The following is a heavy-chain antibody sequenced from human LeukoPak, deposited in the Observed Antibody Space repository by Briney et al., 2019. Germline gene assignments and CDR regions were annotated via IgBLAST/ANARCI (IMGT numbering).Heavy chain of an antibody. J-gene: IGHJ5*02. D-gene: IGHD6-13*01. CDR2: ISTDGSHK. CDR1: GFTFSDYG. V-gene: IGHV3-30*18. Sequence: GGSLRLSCAASGFTFSDYGMQWVRQAPGKGLEWVALISTDGSHKDYADSVKGRFTLSRDNSRNTLYLQMNSLRVEDTAVYYCAKDGTSSWFGEATWGQGTLVTVSS. CDR3: AKDGTSSWFGEAT.